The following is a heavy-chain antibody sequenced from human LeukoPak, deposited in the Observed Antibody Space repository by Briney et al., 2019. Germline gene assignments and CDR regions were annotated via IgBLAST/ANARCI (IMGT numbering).Heavy chain of an antibody. D-gene: IGHD3-22*01. Sequence: SETLSLTCAVYGGSFSGYYWSWIRQPPGKGLEWIGEINHSGSTNYNPSLKSRVTISVDTSKNQFSLKLSSVTAADTAVYYCARRRLFDFPRQLPPNWFDPWGQGTLVTVSS. CDR2: INHSGST. CDR1: GGSFSGYY. CDR3: ARRRLFDFPRQLPPNWFDP. V-gene: IGHV4-34*01. J-gene: IGHJ5*02.